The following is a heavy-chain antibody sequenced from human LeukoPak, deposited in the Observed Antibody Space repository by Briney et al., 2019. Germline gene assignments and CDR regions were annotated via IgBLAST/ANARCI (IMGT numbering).Heavy chain of an antibody. D-gene: IGHD6-6*01. V-gene: IGHV3-66*01. J-gene: IGHJ4*02. CDR1: RFTVSSKY. CDR2: IYSGGST. Sequence: GGSLRVSCAASRFTVSSKYISWVRQAPGKGLEWVSVIYSGGSTYYADSVKGRFTISRDNSKNTLYLQMNSLRAEDTAVYYCASRSAYWGQGTLVSVSS. CDR3: ASRSAY.